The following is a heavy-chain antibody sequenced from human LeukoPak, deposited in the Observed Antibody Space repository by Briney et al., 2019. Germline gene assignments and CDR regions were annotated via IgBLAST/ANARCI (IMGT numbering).Heavy chain of an antibody. CDR3: ARGTTMTTVVTPYFDY. Sequence: GSSVKVSCKASGGTFSSYAISWVRQAPGQGLEWMGGIIPIFGTANYAQKFQDRVTITADESTSTAYMELSSLRSEDTAVYYCARGTTMTTVVTPYFDYWGQGTLVTVSS. D-gene: IGHD4-23*01. CDR2: IIPIFGTA. V-gene: IGHV1-69*01. J-gene: IGHJ4*02. CDR1: GGTFSSYA.